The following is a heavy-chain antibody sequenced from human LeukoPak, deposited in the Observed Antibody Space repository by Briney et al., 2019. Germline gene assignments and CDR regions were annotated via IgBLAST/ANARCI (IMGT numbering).Heavy chain of an antibody. CDR2: TNPASGGT. CDR3: ARGDPYNSGWFPESIQT. CDR1: GYTFTAYH. D-gene: IGHD6-13*01. V-gene: IGHV1-2*02. Sequence: GASVKVSCKASGYTFTAYHMHWVRQAPGQGLEWMGRTNPASGGTKYAQKFQGRVTMTKDRSISTAYMELHSLTSDDTAVYYCARGDPYNSGWFPESIQTWGQGTLVTVSS. J-gene: IGHJ1*01.